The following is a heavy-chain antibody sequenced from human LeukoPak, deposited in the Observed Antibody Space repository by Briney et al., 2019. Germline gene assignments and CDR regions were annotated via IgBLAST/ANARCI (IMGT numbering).Heavy chain of an antibody. V-gene: IGHV3-23*01. CDR1: GFTFSNYE. CDR3: AKDYEYSGSYLLLYFDY. D-gene: IGHD1-26*01. J-gene: IGHJ4*02. Sequence: GGSLRLSCAASGFTFSNYEMHWVRQAPGKGLEWVSAISGSGGSAYYADSVKGRFTISRDNSKNTLYLQMNSLRAEDTAVYYCAKDYEYSGSYLLLYFDYWGQGTLVTVSS. CDR2: ISGSGGSA.